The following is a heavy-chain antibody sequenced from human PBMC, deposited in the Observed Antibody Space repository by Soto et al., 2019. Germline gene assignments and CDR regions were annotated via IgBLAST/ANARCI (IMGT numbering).Heavy chain of an antibody. CDR1: GFSFGPSG. CDR3: ARDGSHYDVDY. Sequence: LMESGGGVAQPGRSLRLSCATSGFSFGPSGMHWVRQAPGKGLEWVAIIWNDGSTTYYADSVRDRFTISRDNSKNTLYLQMNSLRDEDTAVYYCARDGSHYDVDYWGQGTLVTVSS. V-gene: IGHV3-33*01. D-gene: IGHD4-4*01. J-gene: IGHJ4*02. CDR2: IWNDGSTT.